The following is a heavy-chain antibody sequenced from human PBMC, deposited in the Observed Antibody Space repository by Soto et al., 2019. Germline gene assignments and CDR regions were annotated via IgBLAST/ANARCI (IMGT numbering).Heavy chain of an antibody. V-gene: IGHV3-23*01. D-gene: IGHD3-3*01. Sequence: EVHLLESGGGLVLPGVSLRLSCAGSGFTFSSYAMSWVRQAPGKGLEWVSAISSVGGSTYYADSVKGRFIISRDNSENTLYLQVTSLRAEDTAIYYCTKDREFTYNDVWSGYYAFDSWGQGTLVTVSS. CDR1: GFTFSSYA. J-gene: IGHJ4*02. CDR3: TKDREFTYNDVWSGYYAFDS. CDR2: ISSVGGST.